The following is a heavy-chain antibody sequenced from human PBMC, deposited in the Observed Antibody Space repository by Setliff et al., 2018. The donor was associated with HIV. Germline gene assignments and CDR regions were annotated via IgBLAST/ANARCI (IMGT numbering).Heavy chain of an antibody. CDR2: IYYSGST. CDR1: GDSVSSRSYY. J-gene: IGHJ5*02. Sequence: SETLSLTCTVSGDSVSSRSYYWSWIRQPPGKGLEWIGYIYYSGSTNYNPSLKSRVTISVDTSKNHFSLKLRSVTAADTAVYYCAKDIPGPAINSGRIENWFDPWGEGTLVTVSS. CDR3: AKDIPGPAINSGRIENWFDP. V-gene: IGHV4-61*03. D-gene: IGHD6-19*01.